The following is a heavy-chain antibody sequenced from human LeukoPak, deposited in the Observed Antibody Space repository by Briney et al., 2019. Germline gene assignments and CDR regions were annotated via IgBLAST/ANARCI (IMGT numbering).Heavy chain of an antibody. CDR1: GGSFSGYY. V-gene: IGHV4-34*01. Sequence: PSETLSLTCAVYGGSFSGYYWSWIRQPPGKGLEWIGEINHSGSTNYNPSLKSRVTISVDTSQNQFSLKMSSLTAAATAVDYCARGGSSRPWRRFDPWGQGTLVTVSS. CDR3: ARGGSSRPWRRFDP. D-gene: IGHD6-13*01. CDR2: INHSGST. J-gene: IGHJ5*02.